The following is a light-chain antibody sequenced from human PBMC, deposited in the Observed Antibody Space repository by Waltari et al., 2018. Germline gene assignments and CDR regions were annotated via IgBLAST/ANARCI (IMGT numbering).Light chain of an antibody. CDR2: YDS. V-gene: IGLV3-21*04. CDR3: QVWASSTDHHAV. Sequence: SYVLTQPPSVSVAPGQTARITCGGNDIGSKSVHWYQQKPGQAPVLVIFYDSDRPSGIPERFSGSNSGNTATLSINRVEAGDEAGYYCQVWASSTDHHAVFGGGTQLTVL. CDR1: DIGSKS. J-gene: IGLJ7*01.